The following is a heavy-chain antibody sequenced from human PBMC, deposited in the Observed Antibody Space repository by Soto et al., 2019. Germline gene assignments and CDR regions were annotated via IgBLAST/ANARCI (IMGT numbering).Heavy chain of an antibody. CDR3: VTVTEGVLRSGKYGY. Sequence: EVQLMESGGGLVKPGESLRLSCAGSGFSFSSYSMTWVRQAPGKGLEWISSIISSGDYTYYADSVKGRFTISRDNARNSVHLQMNSLRAGDTAVYYCVTVTEGVLRSGKYGYWGQGTLVTVSS. V-gene: IGHV3-21*01. J-gene: IGHJ4*02. CDR2: IISSGDYT. CDR1: GFSFSSYS. D-gene: IGHD3-16*01.